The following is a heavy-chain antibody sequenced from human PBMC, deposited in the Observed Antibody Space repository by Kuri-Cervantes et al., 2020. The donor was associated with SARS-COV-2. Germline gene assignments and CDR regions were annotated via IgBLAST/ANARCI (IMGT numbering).Heavy chain of an antibody. CDR2: IYPGDSDT. D-gene: IGHD4-23*01. Sequence: KVSCKGSGYSFTSYWIGWVRQMPGKGLEWMGIIYPGDSDTRYSPSFQGQVTISADKSISTAYLQWSSLKASDTAMYYCEVWGPVVTPFFDYWGQGTLVTVSS. J-gene: IGHJ4*02. CDR3: EVWGPVVTPFFDY. V-gene: IGHV5-51*01. CDR1: GYSFTSYW.